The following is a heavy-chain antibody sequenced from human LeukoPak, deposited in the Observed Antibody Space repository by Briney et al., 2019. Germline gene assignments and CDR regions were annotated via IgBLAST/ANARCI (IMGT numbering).Heavy chain of an antibody. D-gene: IGHD2-15*01. Sequence: GGSLRLSCAASGITVSTNYMSWVRQAPGKGQEWVSAISNNGGYTYYADSVQGRFTISRDNSKSTLCLQMNSLRAEDTAVYYCAKQLGYCSDGSCHFPYWGQGTLVTVSS. CDR3: AKQLGYCSDGSCHFPY. J-gene: IGHJ4*02. V-gene: IGHV3-23*01. CDR1: GITVSTNY. CDR2: ISNNGGYT.